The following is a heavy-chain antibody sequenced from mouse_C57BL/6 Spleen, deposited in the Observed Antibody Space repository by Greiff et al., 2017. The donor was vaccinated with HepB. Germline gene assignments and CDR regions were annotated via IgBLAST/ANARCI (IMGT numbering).Heavy chain of an antibody. V-gene: IGHV5-4*01. J-gene: IGHJ3*01. CDR1: GFTFSSYA. D-gene: IGHD2-3*01. CDR2: ISDGGSYT. Sequence: EVMLVESGGGLVKPGGSLKLSCAASGFTFSSYAMSWVRQTPEKRLEWVATISDGGSYTYYPDNVKGRFTISRDNAKNNLYLQMSHLKSEDTAMYYCARDDGYYGAYWGQRTLVTVSA. CDR3: ARDDGYYGAY.